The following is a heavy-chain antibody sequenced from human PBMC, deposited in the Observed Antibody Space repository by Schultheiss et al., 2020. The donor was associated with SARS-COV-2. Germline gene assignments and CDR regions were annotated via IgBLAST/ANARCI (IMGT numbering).Heavy chain of an antibody. Sequence: GGSLRLSCAASGFTFSSYAMHWVRQAPGKGLEWVAVISYDGSNKYYADSVKGRFTISRDNSKNTVYLQMNSLSAEDTAVYYCAKTYSRGWGAFDNWGQGTLVTVSS. CDR1: GFTFSSYA. CDR2: ISYDGSNK. J-gene: IGHJ4*02. CDR3: AKTYSRGWGAFDN. D-gene: IGHD6-19*01. V-gene: IGHV3-30*04.